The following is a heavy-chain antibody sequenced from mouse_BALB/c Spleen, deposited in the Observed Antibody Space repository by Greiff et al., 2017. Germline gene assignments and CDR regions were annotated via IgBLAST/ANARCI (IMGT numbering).Heavy chain of an antibody. CDR1: GFNIKDTY. V-gene: IGHV14-3*02. J-gene: IGHJ4*01. D-gene: IGHD2-4*01. Sequence: EVQLQESGAELVKPGASVKLSCTASGFNIKDTYMHWVKQRPEQGLEWIGRIDPANGNTKYDPKFQGKATITADTSSNTAYLQLSSLTSEDTAVYYCARDSTMITTGAMDYWGQGTSVTVSS. CDR2: IDPANGNT. CDR3: ARDSTMITTGAMDY.